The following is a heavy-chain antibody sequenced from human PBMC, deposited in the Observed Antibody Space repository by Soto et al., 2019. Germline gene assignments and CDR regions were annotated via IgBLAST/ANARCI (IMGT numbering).Heavy chain of an antibody. D-gene: IGHD3-3*01. V-gene: IGHV4-30-2*01. CDR3: AREMTIFGVAPGGGVDV. J-gene: IGHJ6*02. Sequence: WTWIRQPPGGGLEWIGSIYQTGRTYVIPSLKSRVTMSLDKSKNQFSLNLTSVTAADTALYYCAREMTIFGVAPGGGVDVWGQGTKVTVSS. CDR2: IYQTGRT.